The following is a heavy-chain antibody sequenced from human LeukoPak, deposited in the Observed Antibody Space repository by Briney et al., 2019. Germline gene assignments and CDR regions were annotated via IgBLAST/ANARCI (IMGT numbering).Heavy chain of an antibody. CDR1: GFTFSSYW. V-gene: IGHV3-7*01. CDR2: IKQDGSEK. Sequence: GGSLRLSCAASGFTFSSYWMSWVRQAPGEGLEWVANIKQDGSEKYYVDSVKGRFTISRDNPKNSLYLQMNSLRAEDTAVYYCARGADYDILTGYRDYWGQGTLVTVSS. CDR3: ARGADYDILTGYRDY. D-gene: IGHD3-9*01. J-gene: IGHJ4*02.